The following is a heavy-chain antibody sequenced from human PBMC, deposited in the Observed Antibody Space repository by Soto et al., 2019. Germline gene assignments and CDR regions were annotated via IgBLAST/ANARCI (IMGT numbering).Heavy chain of an antibody. CDR3: ARVNIVVVVAATHEYFQH. CDR1: GGSISSGDYY. D-gene: IGHD2-15*01. Sequence: QVQLQESGPGLVKPSQTLSLTCTVSGGSISSGDYYWSWIRQPPGKGLEWIGYIYYSGSTYYNPSRKSRVTISVDTSKNQFSLKLSSVTAADTAVYYCARVNIVVVVAATHEYFQHWGQGTLVTVSS. J-gene: IGHJ1*01. V-gene: IGHV4-30-4*01. CDR2: IYYSGST.